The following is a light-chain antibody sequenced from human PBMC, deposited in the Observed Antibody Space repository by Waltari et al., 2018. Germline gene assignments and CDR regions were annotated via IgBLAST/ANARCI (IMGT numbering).Light chain of an antibody. Sequence: DIVMTQSPDSLAVSLGERATINCKSSQSVLYSSNNNNYLAWYRQKPGQPPKWLFYWASTRASGVPARFSGSGSGTDFTLTISSLQAEDVAVYYCQQYYTTPRTFGQGTTVEIK. J-gene: IGKJ1*01. CDR3: QQYYTTPRT. CDR1: QSVLYSSNNNNY. V-gene: IGKV4-1*01. CDR2: WAS.